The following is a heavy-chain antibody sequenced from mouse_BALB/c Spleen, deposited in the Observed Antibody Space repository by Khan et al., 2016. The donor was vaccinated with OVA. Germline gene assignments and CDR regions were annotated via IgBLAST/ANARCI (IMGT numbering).Heavy chain of an antibody. J-gene: IGHJ3*01. CDR3: VRPELSGSPAWFAY. Sequence: QVQLKQSGPGLVAPSQSLSITCTVSGFSLNSYGVSWVRQPPGKGLEWLGVIWGDGSTNYHSALISRLSISKDNSKSQVFLKVNSLQTDDTATYXCVRPELSGSPAWFAYWGQGTLVTVSA. CDR1: GFSLNSYG. CDR2: IWGDGST. V-gene: IGHV2-3*01. D-gene: IGHD1-1*01.